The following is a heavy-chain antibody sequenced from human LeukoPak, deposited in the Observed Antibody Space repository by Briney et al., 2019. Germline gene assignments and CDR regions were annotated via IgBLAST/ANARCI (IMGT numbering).Heavy chain of an antibody. CDR1: GFTFSSYE. V-gene: IGHV3-48*03. Sequence: GGSLRLSCAASGFTFSSYEMNWVRQAPGKGLEGVSYISSSGSSSGRIIDYADSVKGRFTISRDNAKKSLYLEMNSLRAEDTAVYYCARADYGDPPWVDPWGQGTLVTVSS. J-gene: IGHJ5*02. D-gene: IGHD4-17*01. CDR3: ARADYGDPPWVDP. CDR2: ISSSGSSSGRII.